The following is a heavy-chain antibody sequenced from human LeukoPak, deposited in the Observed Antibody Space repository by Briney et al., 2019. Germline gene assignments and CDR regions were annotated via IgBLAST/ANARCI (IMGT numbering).Heavy chain of an antibody. J-gene: IGHJ4*02. D-gene: IGHD3-3*02. CDR2: ISGSGGST. CDR3: AKARVILGTYFDY. Sequence: GGSLRLSCAASGFTFSSYAMSWVRQAPGKGLEWVSAISGSGGSTYYANSVKGRFTISRDNSKNTLYLQMNSLRAEDTAVYYCAKARVILGTYFDYWGQGTLVTVSS. V-gene: IGHV3-23*01. CDR1: GFTFSSYA.